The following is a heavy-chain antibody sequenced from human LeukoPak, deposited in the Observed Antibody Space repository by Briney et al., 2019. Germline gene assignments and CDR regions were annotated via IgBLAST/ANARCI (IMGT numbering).Heavy chain of an antibody. Sequence: PGGSLRLSCAASGFTFSDHYMDWVRQAPGKGLEWVGRTRNKANSYTTEYAASVKGRFTISRDDSKNSLYLQMNSLKTEDTAVYYCARGTRRQQLVLGRSSGWYDYWGQGTLVTVSS. CDR1: GFTFSDHY. V-gene: IGHV3-72*01. J-gene: IGHJ4*02. CDR2: TRNKANSYTT. D-gene: IGHD6-19*01. CDR3: ARGTRRQQLVLGRSSGWYDY.